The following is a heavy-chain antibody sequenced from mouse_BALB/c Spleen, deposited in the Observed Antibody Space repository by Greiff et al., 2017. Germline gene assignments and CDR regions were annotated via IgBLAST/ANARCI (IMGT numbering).Heavy chain of an antibody. V-gene: IGHV7-3*02. CDR1: GFTFTDYY. D-gene: IGHD1-1*01. J-gene: IGHJ1*01. CDR2: IRNKANGYTT. CDR3: ANYGSSYWYFDV. Sequence: EVQLVESGGGLVQPGGSLRLSCATSGFTFTDYYMSWVRQPPGKALEWLGFIRNKANGYTTEYSASVKGRFTISRDNSQSILYLQMNTLRAEDSATYYCANYGSSYWYFDVWGAGTTVTVSS.